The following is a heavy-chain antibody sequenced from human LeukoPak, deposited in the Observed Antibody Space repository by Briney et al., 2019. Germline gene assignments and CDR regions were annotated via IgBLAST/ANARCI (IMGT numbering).Heavy chain of an antibody. Sequence: SGGSLRLSCAASGFTFSSYWMSWVRQAPGKGLEWVANIKQDGSEKYYVDSVKGRFTISRDNAKNSLYLQMNSLRAEDTAVYYCARDLTLKRWLQLKTPKKYNWFDPWGQGTLVTVSS. V-gene: IGHV3-7*01. CDR1: GFTFSSYW. D-gene: IGHD5-24*01. CDR3: ARDLTLKRWLQLKTPKKYNWFDP. CDR2: IKQDGSEK. J-gene: IGHJ5*02.